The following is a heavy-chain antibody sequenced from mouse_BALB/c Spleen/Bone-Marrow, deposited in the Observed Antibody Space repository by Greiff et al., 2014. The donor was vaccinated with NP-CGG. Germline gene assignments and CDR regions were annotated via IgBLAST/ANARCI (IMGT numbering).Heavy chain of an antibody. CDR3: ARDRGDYVFAY. CDR1: GFSLTSYG. D-gene: IGHD2-4*01. J-gene: IGHJ3*01. V-gene: IGHV2-9*02. Sequence: VQVVESGPGLVAPSQSLSITCTVSGFSLTSYGVHWVRQPPGKGLEWLGVIWAGGSTNYNSALMSRLSISKDNSKSQVFLKMNSPQTDDTAMYYCARDRGDYVFAYWGQGTLVTVSA. CDR2: IWAGGST.